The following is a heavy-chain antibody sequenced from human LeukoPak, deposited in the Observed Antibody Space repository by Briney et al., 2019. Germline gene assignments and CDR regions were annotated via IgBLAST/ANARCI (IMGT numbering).Heavy chain of an antibody. CDR1: GGSISSGDYY. CDR2: IYYSGNT. J-gene: IGHJ4*02. D-gene: IGHD3-3*01. V-gene: IGHV4-30-4*08. Sequence: PSETLSLTCTVSGGSISSGDYYWSWIRQPPGKGLEWIGYIYYSGNTYYNPSLKSRVTISVDTSKNQFSLKLSSVTAADTAVYYCARSIRFLEWLLNYWGQGTLVTVSS. CDR3: ARSIRFLEWLLNY.